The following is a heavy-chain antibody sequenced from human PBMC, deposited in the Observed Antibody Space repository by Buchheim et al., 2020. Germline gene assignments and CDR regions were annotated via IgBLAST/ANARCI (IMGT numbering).Heavy chain of an antibody. Sequence: EVQLVESGGGLVRPGGSLRLSCAASGFTFSTYWMTWVRRAPGKGLEWVANIQADGTLKYYVDSVKDRFTISRDNARNSLYLQINSLRAEDTAVYYCARDANYYDGSASNSNSYYDAFDIWGQGT. CDR3: ARDANYYDGSASNSNSYYDAFDI. J-gene: IGHJ3*02. CDR2: IQADGTLK. D-gene: IGHD3-22*01. V-gene: IGHV3-7*01. CDR1: GFTFSTYW.